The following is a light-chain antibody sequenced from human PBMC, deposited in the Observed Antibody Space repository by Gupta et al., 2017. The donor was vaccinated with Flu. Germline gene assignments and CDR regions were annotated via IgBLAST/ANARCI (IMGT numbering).Light chain of an antibody. J-gene: IGLJ3*02. CDR3: SSYTRSNTLL. CDR2: EVS. V-gene: IGLV2-14*01. CDR1: SRDVGSDKY. Sequence: SIAISCTGSSRDVGSDKYVFWYQRHPGKVPKLIIYEVSGRPSGVSDRFSGSKSGNTASLTISGLQADDEADYFCSSYTRSNTLLFGGGTKVTVL.